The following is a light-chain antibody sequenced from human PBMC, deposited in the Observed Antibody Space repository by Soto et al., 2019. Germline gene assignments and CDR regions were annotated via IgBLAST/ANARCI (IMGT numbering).Light chain of an antibody. V-gene: IGLV4-69*01. Sequence: QPVLTQSPSASASLGASVTLTCTLSSGHSSYAIAWHQQQPEKGPRYLMKLNSDGSHNKGDGIPDRFSGSSSGAERYLTISSLQSEDEADYYCQTWGTGIRVFGGGTKLTVL. CDR3: QTWGTGIRV. J-gene: IGLJ2*01. CDR1: SGHSSYA. CDR2: LNSDGSH.